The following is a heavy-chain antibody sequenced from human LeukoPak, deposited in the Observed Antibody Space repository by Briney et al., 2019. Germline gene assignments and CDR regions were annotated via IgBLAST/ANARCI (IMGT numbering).Heavy chain of an antibody. J-gene: IGHJ4*02. Sequence: PGRSLRLSCAASGFTFDDYAMHWVRQAPGKGLEWVSGISWNSGSIGYADSVKGRFTISRDSAKNSLYLQMNSLRAEDTAVYYCARFRTLRLGELSWYYFDYWGQGTLVTVSS. CDR1: GFTFDDYA. CDR2: ISWNSGSI. D-gene: IGHD3-16*02. V-gene: IGHV3-9*01. CDR3: ARFRTLRLGELSWYYFDY.